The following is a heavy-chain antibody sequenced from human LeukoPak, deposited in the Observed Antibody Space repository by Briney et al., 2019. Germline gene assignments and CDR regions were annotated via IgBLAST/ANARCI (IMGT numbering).Heavy chain of an antibody. CDR2: IYYSGST. J-gene: IGHJ4*02. V-gene: IGHV4-31*03. Sequence: SQTLSLTCTVSGASISSGGYYWSWIRQHPGKGLEWIGYIYYSGSTYYNPSLKSRVTISVDTSKNQFSLKLSSVTAADTAVYYCARYKRTTVTAAGSLDDTFDYWGQGTLVTVSS. CDR1: GASISSGGYY. CDR3: ARYKRTTVTAAGSLDDTFDY. D-gene: IGHD6-13*01.